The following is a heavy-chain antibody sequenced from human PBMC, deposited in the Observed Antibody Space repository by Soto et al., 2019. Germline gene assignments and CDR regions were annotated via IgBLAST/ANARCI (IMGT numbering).Heavy chain of an antibody. Sequence: DVQLVESGGGLVNPGGSLRLSCAASGFTFTQYMITWVRQAPGKGLQWVASISSGSNFKYHSDSMEGRFTISRDSSRNTVDLQMNNLRVEDTAVYYCARGLGTYCTSFSCSNYYFGMGVW. CDR3: ARGLGTYCTSFSCSNYYFGMGV. D-gene: IGHD2-2*01. V-gene: IGHV3-21*04. CDR1: GFTFTQYM. CDR2: ISSGSNFK. J-gene: IGHJ6*01.